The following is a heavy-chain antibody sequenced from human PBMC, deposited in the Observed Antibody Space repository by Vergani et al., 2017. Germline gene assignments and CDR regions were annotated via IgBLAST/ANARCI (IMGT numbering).Heavy chain of an antibody. V-gene: IGHV3-66*02. Sequence: EGKRGEGGGGGGKRGGGGRRGGGGEGSTGRRKERRGGGKDEGKGLEWVSGIYSGGSTYDADSVKGRFTISRDNSKNTLYLQMNSLRAEDTAVYYCARVGRCSGGSCYSGRFDYWGQGTLVTVSS. D-gene: IGHD2-15*01. J-gene: IGHJ4*02. CDR3: ARVGRCSGGSCYSGRFDY. CDR2: IYSGGST. CDR1: GSTGRRKE.